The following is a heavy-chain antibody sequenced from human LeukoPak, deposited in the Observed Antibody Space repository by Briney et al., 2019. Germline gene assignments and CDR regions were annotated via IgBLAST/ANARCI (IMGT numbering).Heavy chain of an antibody. D-gene: IGHD3-10*01. J-gene: IGHJ5*02. Sequence: SETLSLTCTVSGGSIRSYYWSWIRQPAGGGLQWIGRIYASGSTTYNPTLKSRVTMSLDTSKTQFSLRLTSMTAADTAVYYCARDSGTTGEVKFDPWGQGTLVTVSS. CDR2: IYASGST. CDR1: GGSIRSYY. CDR3: ARDSGTTGEVKFDP. V-gene: IGHV4-4*07.